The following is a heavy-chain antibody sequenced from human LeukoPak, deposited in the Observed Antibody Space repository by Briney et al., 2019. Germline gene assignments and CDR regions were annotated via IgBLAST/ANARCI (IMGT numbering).Heavy chain of an antibody. J-gene: IGHJ4*02. D-gene: IGHD2/OR15-2a*01. CDR1: GFTFSRYW. CDR2: IKTDGSNT. Sequence: GGSLRLSCEASGFTFSRYWMHWVRQAPGKGLVWVSRIKTDGSNTKYADSVKGRFSISRDNAKKTLYLQMNSLRIEDTAVYYCVRDVSKQNFDFWGQGVLVTVSS. CDR3: VRDVSKQNFDF. V-gene: IGHV3-74*03.